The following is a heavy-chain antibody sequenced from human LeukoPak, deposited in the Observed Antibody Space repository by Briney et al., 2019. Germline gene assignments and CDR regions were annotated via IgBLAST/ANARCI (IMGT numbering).Heavy chain of an antibody. D-gene: IGHD5-18*01. CDR1: GFTFSSYW. J-gene: IGHJ6*02. CDR2: INYDGSST. CDR3: ARGHTYGYGVDV. Sequence: GGSLRLSCAASGFTFSSYWMHWGRQAPGKGLVWVSRINYDGSSTSYADSVKGRFTISRDNAKNTLYLQMNSLRAEDTAVYYCARGHTYGYGVDVWGQGTTVTVSS. V-gene: IGHV3-74*01.